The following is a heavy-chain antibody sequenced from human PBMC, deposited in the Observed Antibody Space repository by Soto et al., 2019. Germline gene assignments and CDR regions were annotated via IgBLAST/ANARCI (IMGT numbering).Heavy chain of an antibody. J-gene: IGHJ6*02. CDR3: ATIPRFYGSASYYYYYYGMDV. D-gene: IGHD3-10*01. Sequence: ASVKVSCKVSGYTLTELSMHWVRQAPGKGLEWMGGFDPEDGETIYAQKFQGRVTMTEDTSTDTAYMELSSLRSEDTAVYYCATIPRFYGSASYYYYYYGMDVWGQGTTVTV. V-gene: IGHV1-24*01. CDR1: GYTLTELS. CDR2: FDPEDGET.